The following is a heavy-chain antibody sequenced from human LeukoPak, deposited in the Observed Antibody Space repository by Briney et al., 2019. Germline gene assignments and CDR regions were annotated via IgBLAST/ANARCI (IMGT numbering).Heavy chain of an antibody. V-gene: IGHV3-74*01. J-gene: IGHJ4*02. D-gene: IGHD5-12*01. CDR1: GLTFSSYW. CDR2: IYSDVSST. CDR3: TRGATD. Sequence: PGGSLRLSCAGSGLTFSSYWMHWVRQAPGKGLVWVSRIYSDVSSTSYADSVKGRFTISRDNAKNTLYLQMNSLRAEDTAVYYCTRGATDWGQGTLVTVSS.